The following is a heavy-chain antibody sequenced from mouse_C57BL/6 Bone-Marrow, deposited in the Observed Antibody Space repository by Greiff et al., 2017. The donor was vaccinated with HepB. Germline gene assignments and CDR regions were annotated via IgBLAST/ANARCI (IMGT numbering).Heavy chain of an antibody. V-gene: IGHV5-4*01. Sequence: EVKLEESGGGLVKPGGSLKLSCAASGFTFSSYAISDGGTYTYYPDNVKGRFTISRDNAKNNLYLQMSHLKSEDTAMYYCARERATGRYFDVWGTGTTVTVSS. CDR3: ARERATGRYFDV. CDR1: GFTFSSYA. CDR2: SDGGTYT. J-gene: IGHJ1*03. D-gene: IGHD4-1*02.